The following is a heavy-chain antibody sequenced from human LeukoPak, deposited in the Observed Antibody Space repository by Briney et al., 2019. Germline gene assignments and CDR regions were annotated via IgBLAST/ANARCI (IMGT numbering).Heavy chain of an antibody. V-gene: IGHV6-1*01. D-gene: IGHD6-19*01. CDR1: GDSVSSNSGA. CDR2: TYYRSKWYN. Sequence: TSQTLSLTCAISGDSVSSNSGAWNWIRQSPSRGLEWLGRTYYRSKWYNDYAESVKSRITINPDTSKNQFSLQLNSVTPEDTAVYYCARDQDSSGWSRYYFDYWGQGTLVTVSS. J-gene: IGHJ4*02. CDR3: ARDQDSSGWSRYYFDY.